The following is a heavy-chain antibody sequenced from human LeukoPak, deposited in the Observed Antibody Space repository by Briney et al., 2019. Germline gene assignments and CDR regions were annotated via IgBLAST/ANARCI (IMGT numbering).Heavy chain of an antibody. V-gene: IGHV1-18*01. CDR1: GYTFTSYG. CDR3: ARGGYDFWSGYYTEGYNWFDP. CDR2: ISAHNGNT. J-gene: IGHJ5*02. D-gene: IGHD3-3*01. Sequence: ASVKVSCKASGYTFTSYGVTWVRQAPGQGLEWMGWISAHNGNTNYAQKLQGRVTMTTDTSTSTAYMELRSLRSDDTAVYYCARGGYDFWSGYYTEGYNWFDPWGQGTLVTVSS.